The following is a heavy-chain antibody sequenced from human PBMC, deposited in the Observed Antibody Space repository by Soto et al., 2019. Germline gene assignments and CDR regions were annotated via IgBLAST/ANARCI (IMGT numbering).Heavy chain of an antibody. CDR1: YG. Sequence: YGGRWILKTKGKGLEWVAVISYDGSNKYYADSVKGRFTISRDNSKNTLYLQMNSLRAQDTAVYYCASDGRGWYYYSGMDV. V-gene: IGHV3-30-3*01. CDR3: ASDGRGWYYYSGMDV. J-gene: IGHJ6*01. CDR2: ISYDGSNK. D-gene: IGHD2-15*01.